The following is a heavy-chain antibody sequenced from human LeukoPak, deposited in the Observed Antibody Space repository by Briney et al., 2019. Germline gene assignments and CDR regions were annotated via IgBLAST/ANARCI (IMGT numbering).Heavy chain of an antibody. V-gene: IGHV3-7*04. CDR3: ARGGAGRNYHYMDV. J-gene: IGHJ6*03. D-gene: IGHD1-7*01. CDR1: GFTLSNYW. CDR2: IYRDGSEK. Sequence: GGSLRLSCAASGFTLSNYWMSWVRQAPGKGLEWVANIYRDGSEKYYVDSVKGRFTISRDNAKNSLYVQMNSLGADDTAVYYCARGGAGRNYHYMDVWGKGTTVTVSS.